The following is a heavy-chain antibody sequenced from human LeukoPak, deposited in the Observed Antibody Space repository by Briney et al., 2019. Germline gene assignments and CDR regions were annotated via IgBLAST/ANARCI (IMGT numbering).Heavy chain of an antibody. Sequence: GGSLRLSCAASGFTFRGFSMSWVRRSPTKGLEWVANIKQDGSERYYVDSVKGRFTISRDNAKNSLSLQMNNLRVEDTAVYYCARAGSHWHYVYWGQGTVVTVSS. CDR3: ARAGSHWHYVY. CDR1: GFTFRGFS. J-gene: IGHJ4*02. CDR2: IKQDGSER. D-gene: IGHD3-10*01. V-gene: IGHV3-7*01.